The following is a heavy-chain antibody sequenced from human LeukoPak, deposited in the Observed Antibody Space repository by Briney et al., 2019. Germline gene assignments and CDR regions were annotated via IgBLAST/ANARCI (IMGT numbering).Heavy chain of an antibody. V-gene: IGHV3-23*01. CDR1: GFTFSSYA. J-gene: IGHJ4*02. CDR3: AKDLPVMVRGVILYFDY. CDR2: ITGGGGST. Sequence: PGGSLRLSCAASGFTFSSYAMGWVRQAPGKGLEWVSAITGGGGSTYYADSVKGRFTISRDNSKNTLYQQMNSLRVEDTAVYYCAKDLPVMVRGVILYFDYWGQGTLVTVSS. D-gene: IGHD3-10*01.